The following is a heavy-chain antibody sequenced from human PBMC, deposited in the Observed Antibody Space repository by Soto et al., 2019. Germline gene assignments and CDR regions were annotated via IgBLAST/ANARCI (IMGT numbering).Heavy chain of an antibody. J-gene: IGHJ4*02. CDR2: IYYSGST. Sequence: AETLSITCTVSGGSISSYYWRWIRQHPGKGLEWIGYIYYSGSTNYNPCLKSRVTISVDTSKNQFSLKLSSVTAADTAVYYCASLKYDYVWGSYRYTSLFDYWGQGTLVTVSS. CDR3: ASLKYDYVWGSYRYTSLFDY. D-gene: IGHD3-16*02. CDR1: GGSISSYY. V-gene: IGHV4-59*08.